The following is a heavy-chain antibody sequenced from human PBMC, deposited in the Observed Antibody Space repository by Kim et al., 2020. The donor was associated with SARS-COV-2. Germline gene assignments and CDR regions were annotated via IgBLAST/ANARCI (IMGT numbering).Heavy chain of an antibody. Sequence: SETLSLTCAVYVGSFSGYYWTWIRQPSGRGLEWIGEISHAGSTNYNPSLKSRVSISPDTSKAQFYLKLDSVTAADTAVYFCARAPGSAILMGAFDLWGQGTLVTVSS. CDR3: ARAPGSAILMGAFDL. V-gene: IGHV4-34*01. CDR1: VGSFSGYY. J-gene: IGHJ3*01. CDR2: ISHAGST. D-gene: IGHD3-10*01.